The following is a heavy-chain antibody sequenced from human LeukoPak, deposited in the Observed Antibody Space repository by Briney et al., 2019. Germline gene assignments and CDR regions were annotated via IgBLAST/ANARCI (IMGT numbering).Heavy chain of an antibody. Sequence: PSETLSLTCTVSGGSISTYYWSWIRQPPGKGLEWIGYIHYSGTTNYNPSLRSRVTISLDTPKNQFSLKLSSVTAADTAVYYCATVGGSCSSPNCYAYFDHWGRGTLVTVSS. J-gene: IGHJ4*02. V-gene: IGHV4-59*01. D-gene: IGHD2-2*01. CDR2: IHYSGTT. CDR3: ATVGGSCSSPNCYAYFDH. CDR1: GGSISTYY.